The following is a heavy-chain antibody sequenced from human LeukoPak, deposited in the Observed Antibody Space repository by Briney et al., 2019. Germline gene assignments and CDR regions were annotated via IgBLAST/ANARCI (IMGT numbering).Heavy chain of an antibody. CDR3: AREWRVSGAFDI. J-gene: IGHJ3*02. CDR2: IKQDGSEK. CDR1: GFTFSNYW. V-gene: IGHV3-7*01. Sequence: GGSLRLSCAASGFTFSNYWMSWIRQAPGKGLEWVANIKQDGSEKFYVDSVKGRFTISRDNAKNSLYLQMNSLRAEDTAVYYCAREWRVSGAFDIWGQGTMVTVSS. D-gene: IGHD2-21*01.